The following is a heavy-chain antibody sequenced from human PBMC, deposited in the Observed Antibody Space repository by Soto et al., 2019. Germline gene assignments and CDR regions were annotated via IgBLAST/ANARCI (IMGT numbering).Heavy chain of an antibody. D-gene: IGHD2-15*01. CDR1: GFTFSSYS. J-gene: IGHJ6*02. CDR2: ISSSSSYI. Sequence: GGSLRLSCAASGFTFSSYSMNWVRQAPGKGLEWVSSISSSSSYIYYADSVKGRFTISRDNAKNSLYLQMNSLRAEDTAVYYCARDGCSRGSCYYYYYGMDVWGQGTTVTVSS. V-gene: IGHV3-21*01. CDR3: ARDGCSRGSCYYYYYGMDV.